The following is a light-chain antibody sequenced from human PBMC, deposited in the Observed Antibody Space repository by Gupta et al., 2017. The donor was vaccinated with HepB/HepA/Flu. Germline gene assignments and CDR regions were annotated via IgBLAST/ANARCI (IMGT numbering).Light chain of an antibody. CDR3: QAWDTSTAV. V-gene: IGLV3-1*01. CDR2: QDS. CDR1: KLVDTY. J-gene: IGLJ2*01. Sequence: SYELTQPPSISVAPGQTASITCSGNKLVDTYASWYQQKSGQSPVLVIYQDSKRPAEIPERFSGSTSGTTATLTISGTQARDGDDYYCQAWDTSTAVFGGGTKLTVL.